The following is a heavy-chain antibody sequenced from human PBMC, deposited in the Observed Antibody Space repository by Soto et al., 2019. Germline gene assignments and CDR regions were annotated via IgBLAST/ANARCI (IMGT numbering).Heavy chain of an antibody. J-gene: IGHJ5*02. CDR2: TSYRSKWYN. CDR1: GDSVSSNSAG. Sequence: QTLSLTCAISGDSVSSNSAGWNWIRPSPSRGLEWLGRTSYRSKWYNEYAVSVKSRIIINAYTSKNQFSLQLNSVTPEDTAVYYGVRAGVPDGTDNWFDPWGQGALVNVAS. D-gene: IGHD2-2*01. V-gene: IGHV6-1*01. CDR3: VRAGVPDGTDNWFDP.